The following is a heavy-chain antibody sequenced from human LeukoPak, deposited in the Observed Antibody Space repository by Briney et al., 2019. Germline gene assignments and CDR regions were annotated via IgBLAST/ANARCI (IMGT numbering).Heavy chain of an antibody. J-gene: IGHJ4*02. CDR1: GSSVTSNH. V-gene: IGHV3-66*01. D-gene: IGHD6-6*01. Sequence: GGSLRLSCAASGSSVTSNHMNWVRQAPGKGLEWVSIIYTGGTTHYADSLNDRFTISRDDSINTLYLQMNSLRAEDTAVYCCARDSSSYYFDYWGQGTLVTVSS. CDR2: IYTGGTT. CDR3: ARDSSSYYFDY.